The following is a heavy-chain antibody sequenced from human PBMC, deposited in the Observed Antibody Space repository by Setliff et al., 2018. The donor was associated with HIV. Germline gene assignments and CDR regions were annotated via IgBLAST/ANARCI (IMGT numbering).Heavy chain of an antibody. CDR2: LSGSGDST. V-gene: IGHV3-23*01. CDR3: ARVRLYNTALDY. Sequence: PGGSLRLSCAASGFTFSTYCMNWVRQAPGKGLEWVSSLSGSGDSTYYADSVKGRFTISGDTSKNTLFLQMNSLRPEDTAVYYCARVRLYNTALDYWGQGTLVTVSS. J-gene: IGHJ4*02. CDR1: GFTFSTYC. D-gene: IGHD3-3*01.